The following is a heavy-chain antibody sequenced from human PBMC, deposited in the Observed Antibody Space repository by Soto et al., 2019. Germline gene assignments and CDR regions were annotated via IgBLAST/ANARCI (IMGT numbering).Heavy chain of an antibody. J-gene: IGHJ4*02. V-gene: IGHV3-33*01. CDR1: GFTFNSYG. D-gene: IGHD3-22*01. CDR2: IWYDGSKK. Sequence: QVQLVESGGGVVQPGGSLRLSCAASGFTFNSYGMHWLRQAPGKGLEWVAVIWYDGSKKYYADSVKGRFIISRDNSKNTLYLQMNSLRAEDTAVYYCAREGGHYHFDYWGQGTLVTISP. CDR3: AREGGHYHFDY.